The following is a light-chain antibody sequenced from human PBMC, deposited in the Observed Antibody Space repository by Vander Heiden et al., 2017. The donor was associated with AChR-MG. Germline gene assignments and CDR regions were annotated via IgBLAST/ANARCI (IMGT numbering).Light chain of an antibody. Sequence: QSVLTQPPSASGTPGQRVTISCSGSSSNIGGNMVNWYQQLPGTAPKLLIYSNNQRPSGVPDRFSGSKSGTSASLAISGLQSEDEADYYCAAWDDSLTGYVFGTGTKVTVL. CDR3: AAWDDSLTGYV. CDR2: SNN. J-gene: IGLJ1*01. CDR1: SSNIGGNM. V-gene: IGLV1-44*01.